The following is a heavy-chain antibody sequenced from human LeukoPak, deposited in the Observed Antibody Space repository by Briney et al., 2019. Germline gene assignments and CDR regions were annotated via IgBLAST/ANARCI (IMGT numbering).Heavy chain of an antibody. J-gene: IGHJ5*02. Sequence: RTSETLSLTCTVSGGSISNSRYYWGWIRQPPGKGLEWIGSIYYNGSTYYNPSLKSRVTISVDTSKNQFSLKLSSVTAADTAVYYCARHPSHNYYHGSGYSNWFDPWGRGTLVTVSS. V-gene: IGHV4-39*01. CDR2: IYYNGST. D-gene: IGHD3-22*01. CDR3: ARHPSHNYYHGSGYSNWFDP. CDR1: GGSISNSRYY.